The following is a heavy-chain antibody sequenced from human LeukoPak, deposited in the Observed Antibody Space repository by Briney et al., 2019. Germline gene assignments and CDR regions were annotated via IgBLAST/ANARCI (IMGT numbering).Heavy chain of an antibody. D-gene: IGHD3-10*01. CDR3: ARLRFTDYYYYGMDV. Sequence: PSETLSLTCTVSGGSISSYYWSWIRQPPGKGLEWIGYIYYSGSTNYNPSLKSRVTKSVDTSKNQFSLKLSSVTAADTAVYYCARLRFTDYYYYGMDVWGQGTTVTVSS. CDR2: IYYSGST. J-gene: IGHJ6*02. CDR1: GGSISSYY. V-gene: IGHV4-59*08.